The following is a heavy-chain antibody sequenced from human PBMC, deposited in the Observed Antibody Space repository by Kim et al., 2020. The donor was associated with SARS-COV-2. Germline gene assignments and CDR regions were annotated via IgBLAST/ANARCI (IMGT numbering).Heavy chain of an antibody. CDR2: IGTAGDT. Sequence: GGSLRLSCAASGFTFSSYDMHWVRQATGKGLEWVSAIGTAGDTYYPGSVKGRFTISRENAKNSLYLQMNSLRAGDTAVYYCARGVGTPHRPPWFYYYYMDVWGKGTTVTVSS. J-gene: IGHJ6*03. CDR1: GFTFSSYD. V-gene: IGHV3-13*01. CDR3: ARGVGTPHRPPWFYYYYMDV. D-gene: IGHD1-26*01.